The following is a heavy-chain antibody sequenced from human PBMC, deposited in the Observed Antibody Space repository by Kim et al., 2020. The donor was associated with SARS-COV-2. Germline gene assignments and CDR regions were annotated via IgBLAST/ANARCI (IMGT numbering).Heavy chain of an antibody. CDR3: ARLRIVVVVAATHVVVGYFDS. CDR2: IYYSGST. J-gene: IGHJ4*02. CDR1: GGSISSSSYY. V-gene: IGHV4-39*01. Sequence: SETLSLTCTVSGGSISSSSYYWGWIRQPPGQGLEWIGSIYYSGSTYYNPSLKSRVTISVDTSKNQFSLKLSSVTAADTAVYYCARLRIVVVVAATHVVVGYFDSWGQGTLVTVSS. D-gene: IGHD2-15*01.